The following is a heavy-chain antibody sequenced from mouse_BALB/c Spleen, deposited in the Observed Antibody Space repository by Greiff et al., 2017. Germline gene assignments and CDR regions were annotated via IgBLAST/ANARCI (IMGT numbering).Heavy chain of an antibody. CDR2: INPSSGYT. V-gene: IGHV1-4*01. CDR1: GYTFTSYT. J-gene: IGHJ3*01. Sequence: QVQLKESGAELARPGASVKMSCKASGYTFTSYTMHWVKQRPGQGLEWIGYINPSSGYTNYNQKFKDKATLTADKSSSTAYMQLSSLTSEDSAVYYCARKGYGPLAYWGQGTLVTVSA. D-gene: IGHD1-1*01. CDR3: ARKGYGPLAY.